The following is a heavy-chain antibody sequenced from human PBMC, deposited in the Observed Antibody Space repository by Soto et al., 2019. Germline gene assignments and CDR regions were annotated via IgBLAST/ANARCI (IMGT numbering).Heavy chain of an antibody. CDR2: INAGNGNT. CDR1: GYTFTSYA. D-gene: IGHD5-18*01. J-gene: IGHJ6*02. Sequence: ASVKVSCKASGYTFTSYAMHWVRQAPGQRLEWMGWINAGNGNTKYSQKFQGRVTITADESTSTAYMELSSLRSEDTAVYYCARDSGYSYGLLLVWGQGTTVTVSS. V-gene: IGHV1-3*01. CDR3: ARDSGYSYGLLLV.